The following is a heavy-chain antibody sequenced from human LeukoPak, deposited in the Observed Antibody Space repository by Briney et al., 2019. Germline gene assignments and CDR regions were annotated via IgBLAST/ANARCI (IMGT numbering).Heavy chain of an antibody. V-gene: IGHV4-4*07. Sequence: SETLSLTCIVSGASISSYYWTWIRQPAGKELEWIGRIYSSGSTNYNPSLKSRVIMSVDTSKNQFSLKLSSVTAADTAVYYCAVGVAGSRGSRFDPWGQGTLVTVSS. CDR2: IYSSGST. D-gene: IGHD6-19*01. CDR3: AVGVAGSRGSRFDP. CDR1: GASISSYY. J-gene: IGHJ5*02.